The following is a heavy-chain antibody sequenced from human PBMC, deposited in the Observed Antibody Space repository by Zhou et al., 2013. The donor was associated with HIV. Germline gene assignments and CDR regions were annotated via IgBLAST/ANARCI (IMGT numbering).Heavy chain of an antibody. D-gene: IGHD3-10*01. CDR3: AREGITMDRDYYYGMDV. CDR1: GGTFSSYA. CDR2: IIPIFGTA. V-gene: IGHV1-69*13. J-gene: IGHJ6*02. Sequence: QVQLVQSGAEVKKPGSSVKVSCKASGGTFSSYAISWVRQAPGQGLEWMGRIIPIFGTANYAQKFQGRVTITADESTSTAYMELSSLRSEDTAVYYCAREGITMDRDYYYGMDVWGQGTTVTVSS.